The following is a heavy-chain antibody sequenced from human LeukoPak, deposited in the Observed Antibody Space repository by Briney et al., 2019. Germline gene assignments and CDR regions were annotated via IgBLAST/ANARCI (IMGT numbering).Heavy chain of an antibody. CDR2: IYYSGST. D-gene: IGHD3-10*01. V-gene: IGHV4-39*07. J-gene: IGHJ4*02. CDR1: GGSISSSSYY. CDR3: ASNLYGSGNYFAY. Sequence: SETLSLTCTVSGGSISSSSYYWGWIRQPPGKGLEWIGSIYYSGSTYYNPSLKSRVTISVDTSKNQFFLYLTSVTAADTAVYYCASNLYGSGNYFAYWGQGTLVTVS.